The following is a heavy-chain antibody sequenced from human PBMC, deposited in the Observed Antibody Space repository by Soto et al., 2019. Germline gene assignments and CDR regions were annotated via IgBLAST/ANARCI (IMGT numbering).Heavy chain of an antibody. D-gene: IGHD3-9*01. J-gene: IGHJ5*02. Sequence: SVKVSCKASGGTFSSYAISWVRQAPGQGLEWMGGIIPIFGTANYAQKFRGRVTITADASTSTAYMELRSLRSEDTAVYYCAGDYDILTGSYDWFDPWGQGTLVTVSS. V-gene: IGHV1-69*13. CDR1: GGTFSSYA. CDR2: IIPIFGTA. CDR3: AGDYDILTGSYDWFDP.